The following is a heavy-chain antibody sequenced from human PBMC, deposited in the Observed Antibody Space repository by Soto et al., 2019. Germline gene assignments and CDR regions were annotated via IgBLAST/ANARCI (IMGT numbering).Heavy chain of an antibody. D-gene: IGHD2-2*01. CDR2: ISYDGSNK. CDR3: VKDRRTEAYGMEV. Sequence: GGSLRLSCAASGLSFSSYGMHWVRPAPGKGLEWVAVISYDGSNKYYADSVKGRFTISRDTSKNTLYLQMNSLRAEDTAVFYCVKDRRTEAYGMEVWGQGTTVTVSS. V-gene: IGHV3-30*18. CDR1: GLSFSSYG. J-gene: IGHJ6*02.